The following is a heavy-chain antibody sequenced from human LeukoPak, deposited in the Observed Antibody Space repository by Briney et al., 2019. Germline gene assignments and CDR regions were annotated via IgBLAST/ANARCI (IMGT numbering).Heavy chain of an antibody. CDR3: AKDRSDNSTWYVGSH. CDR1: GFTFSTYA. Sequence: GGSLRLSCTASGFTFSTYAMSWVRQAPGKGLEWVSSISGSAYSTYYADSVKGRFTISRDNSKNTLYLQMNSLRAEDTAVYYCAKDRSDNSTWYVGSHWGQGTLVTVSS. J-gene: IGHJ4*02. CDR2: ISGSAYST. D-gene: IGHD2/OR15-2a*01. V-gene: IGHV3-23*01.